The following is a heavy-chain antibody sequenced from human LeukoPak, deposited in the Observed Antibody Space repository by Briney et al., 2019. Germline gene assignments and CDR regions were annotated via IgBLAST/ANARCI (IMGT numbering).Heavy chain of an antibody. CDR2: IYPGDSDT. CDR3: ARRGCSNTSCYGYYFDY. J-gene: IGHJ4*02. V-gene: IGHV5-51*01. Sequence: GESLKISCKGSEYSFTSYWIGWVRQMPGKGLEWMGFIYPGDSDTRYSPSFQGQVTISADKSINTAYLQWGSLKASDTAMYYCARRGCSNTSCYGYYFDYWGQGTLVTVSS. CDR1: EYSFTSYW. D-gene: IGHD2-2*01.